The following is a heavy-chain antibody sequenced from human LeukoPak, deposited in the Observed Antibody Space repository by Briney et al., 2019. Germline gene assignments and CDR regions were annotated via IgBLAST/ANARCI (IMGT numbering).Heavy chain of an antibody. J-gene: IGHJ6*03. V-gene: IGHV3-53*01. Sequence: GGSLRLSCAASGFTVSSNYMSWVRQAPGKGLEWVSVIYSGGSTYYADSVKGRFTISRDNSKNTLYLQMNSLRAEDTAVYYCARAERYCSSTSCYPRDYYYYYMDVWGKGTTVTVSS. CDR1: GFTVSSNY. D-gene: IGHD2-2*01. CDR3: ARAERYCSSTSCYPRDYYYYYMDV. CDR2: IYSGGST.